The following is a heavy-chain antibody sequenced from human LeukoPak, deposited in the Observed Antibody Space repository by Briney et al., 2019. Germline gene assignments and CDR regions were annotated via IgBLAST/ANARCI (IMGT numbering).Heavy chain of an antibody. Sequence: PGGSLRLSCAASGFTFSSYSMNWVRQAPGKGLEWVSFISSSTSYISYADSVKGRFAISRDNAKNSLYLQMNSLRADDTAFYYCARGRSITILRGVAISDGFDIWGQGTMVTVSS. J-gene: IGHJ3*02. CDR3: ARGRSITILRGVAISDGFDI. D-gene: IGHD3-10*01. CDR1: GFTFSSYS. V-gene: IGHV3-21*01. CDR2: ISSSTSYI.